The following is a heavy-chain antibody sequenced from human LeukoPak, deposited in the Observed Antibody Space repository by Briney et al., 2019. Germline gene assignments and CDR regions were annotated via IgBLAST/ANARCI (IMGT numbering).Heavy chain of an antibody. J-gene: IGHJ6*02. CDR3: ARDLVLPYGMDV. CDR1: GGSISSYY. Sequence: SETLSLTCTVSGGSISSYYWSWIRQPPGKGLEWIGYIYYSGSTNYNPSLKSRVTISVDTSKNQFSLKLSSVTAADTAVYYCARDLVLPYGMDVWDQGTTVTVSS. CDR2: IYYSGST. D-gene: IGHD3-10*01. V-gene: IGHV4-59*01.